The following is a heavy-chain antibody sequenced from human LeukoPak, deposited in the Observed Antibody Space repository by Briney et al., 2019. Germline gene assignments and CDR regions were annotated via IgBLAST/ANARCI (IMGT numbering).Heavy chain of an antibody. CDR3: TREGGLYYYDSSGFGY. V-gene: IGHV3-49*04. CDR1: GFTFDDYG. J-gene: IGHJ4*02. CDR2: IRSKAYGGTT. D-gene: IGHD3-22*01. Sequence: PGGSLRLSCAASGFTFDDYGMSWVRQAPGKGLEWVGFIRSKAYGGTTEYAASVKGRFTISRDDSKSIAYLQMNSLKTEDTAVYYCTREGGLYYYDSSGFGYWGQGTLVTVSS.